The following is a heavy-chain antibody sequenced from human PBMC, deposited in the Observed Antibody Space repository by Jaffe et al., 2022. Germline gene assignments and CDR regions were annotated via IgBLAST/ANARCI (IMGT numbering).Heavy chain of an antibody. D-gene: IGHD2-2*01. Sequence: EVQLLESGGGLVQPGGSLRLSCAASGFTFSSYAMSWVRQAPGKGLEWVSAISGSGGSTYYADSVKGRFTISRDNSKNTLYLQMNSLRAEDTAVYYCAKDFFGYCSSTSCFGAEYFQHWGQGTLVTVSS. CDR1: GFTFSSYA. V-gene: IGHV3-23*01. CDR2: ISGSGGST. J-gene: IGHJ1*01. CDR3: AKDFFGYCSSTSCFGAEYFQH.